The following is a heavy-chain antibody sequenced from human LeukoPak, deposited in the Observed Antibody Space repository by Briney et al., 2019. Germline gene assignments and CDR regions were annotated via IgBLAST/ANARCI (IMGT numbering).Heavy chain of an antibody. CDR3: ARDPNRIAVAGTLASYDY. J-gene: IGHJ4*02. V-gene: IGHV3-48*03. CDR2: ISSSGSTI. Sequence: GGSLRLSCAASGFTFSSYGMNWVRQAPGKGLEWVSYISSSGSTIYYADSVKGRFTISRDNAKNSLYLQMNSLRAEDTAVYYCARDPNRIAVAGTLASYDYWGQGTLVTVSS. D-gene: IGHD6-19*01. CDR1: GFTFSSYG.